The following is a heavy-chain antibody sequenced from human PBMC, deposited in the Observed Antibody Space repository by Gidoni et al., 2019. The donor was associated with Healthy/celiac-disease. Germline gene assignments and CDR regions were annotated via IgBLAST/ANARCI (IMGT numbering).Heavy chain of an antibody. V-gene: IGHV3-43D*04. D-gene: IGHD3-22*01. J-gene: IGHJ4*02. CDR3: AKGDYYDSSGQHFDS. Sequence: EVQLVESGGVVVQPGGSLRLSCAASGFTFDDYVMHWVRQAPGKGLEWVSLITWDGGSTYYADSVKGRFTISRDNTRNSLYLQMNSLRTEDTALYYCAKGDYYDSSGQHFDSWGQGSLVTVSS. CDR1: GFTFDDYV. CDR2: ITWDGGST.